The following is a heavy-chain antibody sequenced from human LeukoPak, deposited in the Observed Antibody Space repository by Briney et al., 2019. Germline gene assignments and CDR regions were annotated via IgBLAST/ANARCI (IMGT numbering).Heavy chain of an antibody. CDR2: ISSTSTYM. J-gene: IGHJ5*02. V-gene: IGHV3-21*01. D-gene: IGHD1-26*01. Sequence: GGSLRLSCAASGFIFSSYSMSWVRQAPGKGLEWVSSISSTSTYMYYADSVKGRFTISRDNAKTSLYLQMNSLRAEDTAVYYCARGGTWFDPWGQGTLVTVSS. CDR1: GFIFSSYS. CDR3: ARGGTWFDP.